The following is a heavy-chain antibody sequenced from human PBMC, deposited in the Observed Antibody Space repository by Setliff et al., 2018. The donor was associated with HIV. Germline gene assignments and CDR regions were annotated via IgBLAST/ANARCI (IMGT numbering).Heavy chain of an antibody. J-gene: IGHJ4*02. CDR3: ARGVLYGLSEY. V-gene: IGHV1-69*11. CDR2: LIPVLGEL. D-gene: IGHD3-10*01. Sequence: GASVKVSCKASGHTPRHYGINWIRQAPGQGLEWVGSLIPVLGELHYAPRFQGRVTITADDSTNTAYLELSNLRFDDTATYYCARGVLYGLSEYWGTGSLVTVSS. CDR1: GHTPRHYG.